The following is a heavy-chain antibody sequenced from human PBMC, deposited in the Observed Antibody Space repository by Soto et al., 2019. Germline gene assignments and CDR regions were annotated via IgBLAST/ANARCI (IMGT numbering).Heavy chain of an antibody. Sequence: QVQLVESGGGVVQPGRSLRLSCAASGFTFSSYGMHWVRQAPGKGLEWVAVISYDGSNKYYADSVKGRFTISRDNSKNTLYLQMNSLRAEDTDVYYCAKDRNSSSWYYDYYYGMDVWGQGTTVTVSS. J-gene: IGHJ6*02. CDR1: GFTFSSYG. CDR2: ISYDGSNK. V-gene: IGHV3-30*18. D-gene: IGHD6-13*01. CDR3: AKDRNSSSWYYDYYYGMDV.